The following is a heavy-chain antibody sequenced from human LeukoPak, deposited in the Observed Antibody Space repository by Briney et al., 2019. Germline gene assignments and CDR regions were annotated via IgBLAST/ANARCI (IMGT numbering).Heavy chain of an antibody. CDR3: VRSSGRPDY. CDR2: SERDGSTT. D-gene: IGHD3-22*01. Sequence: QSGGSLRLSCAASGFTLSSCWMHWVRQAPGKGLVWVSRSERDGSTTIYADSVKGRFTISRDNAKNTLYLQMNSLRAEDTAAYYCVRSSGRPDYWGQGTLVTVSS. CDR1: GFTLSSCW. J-gene: IGHJ4*02. V-gene: IGHV3-74*01.